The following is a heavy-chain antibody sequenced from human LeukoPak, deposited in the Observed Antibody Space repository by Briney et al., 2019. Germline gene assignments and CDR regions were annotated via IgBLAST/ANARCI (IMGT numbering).Heavy chain of an antibody. CDR2: IYSGGSK. D-gene: IGHD1-26*01. J-gene: IGHJ2*01. CDR3: AKDRTVGASYWYFDL. V-gene: IGHV3-53*01. Sequence: GGSLRLSCAASGFTVSSNYMSWVRQAPGKGLEWVSVIYSGGSKYYADSVKGRFTISRDSSRNTLFLHMNTLRAEDTAIYYCAKDRTVGASYWYFDLWGRGTLVTVSS. CDR1: GFTVSSNY.